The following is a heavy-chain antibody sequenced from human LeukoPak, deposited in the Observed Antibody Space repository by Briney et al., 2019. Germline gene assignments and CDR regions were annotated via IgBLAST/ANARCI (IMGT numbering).Heavy chain of an antibody. Sequence: GGSLRLSCAASGFTFSSYSMNWVRQAPGKGLEWVAVISYDGSNKFYGESVKGRFTISRDNSKNTLDLQMNSLRIEDTALYYCAKDRGMVTAITAFDIWGQGTLVTVSS. CDR3: AKDRGMVTAITAFDI. V-gene: IGHV3-30*18. CDR1: GFTFSSYS. CDR2: ISYDGSNK. J-gene: IGHJ3*02. D-gene: IGHD2-21*02.